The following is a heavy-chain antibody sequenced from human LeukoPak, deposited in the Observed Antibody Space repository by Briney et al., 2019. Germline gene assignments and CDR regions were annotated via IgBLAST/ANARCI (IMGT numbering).Heavy chain of an antibody. V-gene: IGHV4-34*01. CDR3: ARLATYCSGGSCYWSHEYFQH. D-gene: IGHD2-15*01. CDR1: GGSFSGYY. J-gene: IGHJ1*01. CDR2: INHSGST. Sequence: SETLSLTCAVYGGSFSGYYWSWIRQPPGKGLEWIGEINHSGSTNYNPSLKSRVTMSVDTSKNQFSLKLSSVTAAETAVYYCARLATYCSGGSCYWSHEYFQHWGQGTLVTVSS.